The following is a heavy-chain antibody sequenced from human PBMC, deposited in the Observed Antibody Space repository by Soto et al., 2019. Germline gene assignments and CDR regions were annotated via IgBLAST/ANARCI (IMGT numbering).Heavy chain of an antibody. Sequence: GDSVEVSWDASGLSLAPHCFRWLRQALGQGLEWMGWISASNGNTSYAQKLRGRVTMTTDTSTSTAYMELRSLRSDDTAVFYCARSGRSWNLREFDYWGQGTLVPGSS. CDR2: ISASNGNT. CDR1: GLSLAPHC. CDR3: ARSGRSWNLREFDY. V-gene: IGHV1-18*01. D-gene: IGHD6-13*01. J-gene: IGHJ4*02.